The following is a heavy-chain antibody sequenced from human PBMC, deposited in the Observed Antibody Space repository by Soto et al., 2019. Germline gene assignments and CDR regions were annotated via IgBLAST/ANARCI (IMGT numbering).Heavy chain of an antibody. V-gene: IGHV1-69*13. J-gene: IGHJ6*02. CDR1: GGTISSYA. D-gene: IGHD2-2*01. CDR2: IIPIFGTA. Sequence: ASVKVSCKASGGTISSYAISWVRQAPGQGLEWMGGIIPIFGTANYAQKFQGRVTITADESTSTAYMELSSLRSEDTAVYYCARGGEGAYCSSTSYYAWDPYYYYYGMDVWGQGTTVTVSS. CDR3: ARGGEGAYCSSTSYYAWDPYYYYYGMDV.